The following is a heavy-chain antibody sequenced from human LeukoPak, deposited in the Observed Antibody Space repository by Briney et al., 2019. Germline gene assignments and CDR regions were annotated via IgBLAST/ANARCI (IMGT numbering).Heavy chain of an antibody. CDR3: ARGLMGSSEAFFDY. V-gene: IGHV4-34*01. CDR1: GGSFNGYY. D-gene: IGHD6-6*01. Sequence: NTSETLSLTCAVYGGSFNGYYWSWIRQPPGKGLEWIGEINHSGSTNYNPSLKSRVTISVDTSKNQFSLKLSSVTAADTAVYYCARGLMGSSEAFFDYWGQGTLVTVSS. CDR2: INHSGST. J-gene: IGHJ4*02.